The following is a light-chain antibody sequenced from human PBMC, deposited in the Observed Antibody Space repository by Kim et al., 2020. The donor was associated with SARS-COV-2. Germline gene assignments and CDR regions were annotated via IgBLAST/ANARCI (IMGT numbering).Light chain of an antibody. CDR1: SSDIGAYDY. J-gene: IGLJ3*02. V-gene: IGLV2-8*01. CDR3: SSSASNCLV. Sequence: PGQSVTISCTGTSSDIGAYDYVSWYQQHPGKAPKLIIYEVDKRPSDVPDRFSGSKSGNTASLTVSGLQAEDGADYYCSSSASNCLVFGGGTQLTVL. CDR2: EVD.